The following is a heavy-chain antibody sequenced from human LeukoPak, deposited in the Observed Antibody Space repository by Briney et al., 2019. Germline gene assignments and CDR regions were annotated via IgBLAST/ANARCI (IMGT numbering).Heavy chain of an antibody. CDR1: GGSISRYY. D-gene: IGHD3-16*02. J-gene: IGHJ4*02. Sequence: SETLSLTCTVSGGSISRYYWSWIRQPPGKGLEWIGYIYYSGSTNYNPSLKSRVTISVDTSKHQFSLKLSSVTAADTAVYYCARAKPANYDYVWGSYRPLVYWGQGTLVTVSS. CDR2: IYYSGST. CDR3: ARAKPANYDYVWGSYRPLVY. V-gene: IGHV4-59*12.